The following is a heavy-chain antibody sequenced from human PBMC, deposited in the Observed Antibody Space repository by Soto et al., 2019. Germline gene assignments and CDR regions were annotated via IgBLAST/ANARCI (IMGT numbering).Heavy chain of an antibody. CDR1: GGSISSYY. Sequence: SETLSLTCTVSGGSISSYYWSWIRQPPGKGLEWIGYIYYSGSTNYNPSLKSRVTVSVDTSKNQFSLKNTSETLSLTSAVSSASLSGARHYFXPWGQGTLVTVSS. CDR2: IYYSGST. CDR3: ASLSGARHYFXP. D-gene: IGHD1-26*01. V-gene: IGHV4-59*01. J-gene: IGHJ4*02.